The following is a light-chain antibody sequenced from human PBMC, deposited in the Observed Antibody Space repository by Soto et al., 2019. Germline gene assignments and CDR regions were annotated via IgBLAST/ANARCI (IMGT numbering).Light chain of an antibody. V-gene: IGKV3-20*01. CDR2: GAS. J-gene: IGKJ2*02. CDR3: QQRGT. CDR1: QSVSASF. Sequence: EIVLTQSPGTLSLSPGERATLSCRASQSVSASFLAWYQQKPGQAPRLLIYGASSRATGIPDRFSGSGSGTDFTLTISRLEHEDAAVYYCQQRGTFGQGTKLEIK.